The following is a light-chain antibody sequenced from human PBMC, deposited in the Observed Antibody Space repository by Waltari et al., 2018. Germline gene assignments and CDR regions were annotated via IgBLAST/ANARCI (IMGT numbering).Light chain of an antibody. Sequence: DIQMTQSPSTLSASVGDRVTIICRASQTISGWLAWYQQKPGKDPKLLIYKASTLESGVTSRISGSGSGTEFTLTISSLQPDDFATYYCQQYDSYPLTFGGGTKVEIK. J-gene: IGKJ4*01. CDR2: KAS. CDR1: QTISGW. CDR3: QQYDSYPLT. V-gene: IGKV1-5*03.